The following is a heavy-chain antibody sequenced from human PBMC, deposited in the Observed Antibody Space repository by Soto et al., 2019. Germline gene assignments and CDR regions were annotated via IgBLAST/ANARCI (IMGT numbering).Heavy chain of an antibody. CDR1: GYTFTNCR. CDR3: ARDRLPLGEFPPGEY. V-gene: IGHV1-18*01. Sequence: ASVKVSCKACGYTFTNCRISWVRQAPGQGLEWMGYNRNYVQKFQGRVTMTTDTATSTAYMELRSLRSDDTAVYYCARDRLPLGEFPPGEYWGQGTVVTVSS. CDR2: NR. J-gene: IGHJ4*02. D-gene: IGHD3-16*01.